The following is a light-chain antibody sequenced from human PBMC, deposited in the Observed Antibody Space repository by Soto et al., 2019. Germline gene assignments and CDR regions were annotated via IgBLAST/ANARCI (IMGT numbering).Light chain of an antibody. J-gene: IGKJ2*01. CDR2: AAS. V-gene: IGKV1-39*01. CDR1: QSISTY. Sequence: DIQMTQSPSSLSASVGDRVTITCRASQSISTYLNWYQQKPGKAPKLLIYAASSLHSGVPSRFSGSGSATDFTLTISGLQPEDAATYYCQQSYNTPPYTFGLGTKLEIK. CDR3: QQSYNTPPYT.